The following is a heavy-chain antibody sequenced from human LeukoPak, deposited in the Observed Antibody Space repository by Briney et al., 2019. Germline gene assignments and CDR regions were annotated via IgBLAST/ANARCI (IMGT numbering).Heavy chain of an antibody. V-gene: IGHV3-64D*09. CDR2: IRSNGDST. D-gene: IGHD3-10*01. CDR3: VKQGGVYGSGSYAFDI. J-gene: IGHJ3*02. CDR1: GFTFSSYA. Sequence: GGSLRLSCSASGFTFSSYAMHWVRQAPGKGLEYVSAIRSNGDSTHYADSVRGRFTISRDNSKNTLYLQMSSLRTEDTAVYYCVKQGGVYGSGSYAFDIWGHGTMVTVSS.